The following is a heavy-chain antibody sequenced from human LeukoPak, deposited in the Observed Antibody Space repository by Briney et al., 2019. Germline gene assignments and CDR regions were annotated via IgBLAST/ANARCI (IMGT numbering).Heavy chain of an antibody. CDR3: AREAGTRYWFDP. D-gene: IGHD6-13*01. J-gene: IGHJ5*02. CDR1: GGSISSHY. Sequence: SETLSLTCTVSGGSISSHYWSWIRQPPGKGLEWIGYIYYSGSTNYNPSLKSRVTISVDTSKNQFSLKLSSVTAADTAVYYCAREAGTRYWFDPWGQGTLVTVSS. CDR2: IYYSGST. V-gene: IGHV4-59*11.